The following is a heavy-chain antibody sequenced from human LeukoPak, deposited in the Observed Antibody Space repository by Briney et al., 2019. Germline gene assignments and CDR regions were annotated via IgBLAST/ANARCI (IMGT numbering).Heavy chain of an antibody. D-gene: IGHD4-4*01. CDR2: ISSNGGST. V-gene: IGHV3-64*01. Sequence: GGSLRLSCAASGFTFSSYAMHWVRQAPGKGLEYVSAISSNGGSTYYANSVKGRFTISRDNSKNTLYLQMGSLRAEDMAVYYCASGNPLYYYGMDVWGQGTTVTVSS. CDR3: ASGNPLYYYGMDV. J-gene: IGHJ6*02. CDR1: GFTFSSYA.